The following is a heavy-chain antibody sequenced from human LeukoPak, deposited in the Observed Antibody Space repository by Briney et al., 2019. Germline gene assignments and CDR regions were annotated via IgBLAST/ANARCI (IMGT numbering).Heavy chain of an antibody. V-gene: IGHV1-24*01. D-gene: IGHD3-10*01. CDR3: ATSQRITMVRGPTNN. CDR2: LDPEDGET. Sequence: ASVNVSCKVSGYTLTELSMHWVRQAPGKGLEWMGGLDPEDGETIYAQKFQGRVTMTEDTSTDTAYMELSSLRSEDTAVYYCATSQRITMVRGPTNNWGQGTLVTVSS. CDR1: GYTLTELS. J-gene: IGHJ4*02.